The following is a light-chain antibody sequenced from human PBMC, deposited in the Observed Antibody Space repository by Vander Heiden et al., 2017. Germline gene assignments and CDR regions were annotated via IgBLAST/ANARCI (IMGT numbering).Light chain of an antibody. CDR2: DVS. V-gene: IGLV2-11*01. J-gene: IGLJ1*01. CDR3: CSYAGRYTVYV. CDR1: SSDVGGYNF. Sequence: QSALTQPRSVSGSPGQSVTISCTGTSSDVGGYNFVAWYQQHPGKVPKLMIYDVSKRPSGVPDRFSGSKSGNTASLTISGLQAEDEADYYCCSYAGRYTVYVLGSGTNV.